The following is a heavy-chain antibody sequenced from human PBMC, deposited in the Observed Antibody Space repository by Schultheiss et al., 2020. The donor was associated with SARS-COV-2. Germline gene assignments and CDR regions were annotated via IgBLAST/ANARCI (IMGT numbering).Heavy chain of an antibody. CDR3: ATQVQYRDSGAFDI. Sequence: SETLSLTCTVSGGSISSAHYWAWIRQPPGKGLEWIGHIYHTGSTYYKPSLKSRVTISIGTSERQSSLNLNSVAAADTAIYYCATQVQYRDSGAFDIWGQGTLVTVSS. V-gene: IGHV4-38-2*02. D-gene: IGHD4-17*01. CDR2: IYHTGST. CDR1: GGSISSAHY. J-gene: IGHJ3*02.